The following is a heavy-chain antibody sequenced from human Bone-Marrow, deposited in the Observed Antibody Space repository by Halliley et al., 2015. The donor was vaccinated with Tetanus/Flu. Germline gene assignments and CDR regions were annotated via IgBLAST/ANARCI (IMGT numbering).Heavy chain of an antibody. CDR2: ISYRGTT. Sequence: LRLSCDVSGGFISTYYWTWIRQPPGKGLEWIGYISYRGTTNYNPSLQSRVTMSVYTSKNQFSLNVTSVTAADTAMYYCARGPNGDDAFDLWGQGTMVTVSS. CDR3: ARGPNGDDAFDL. D-gene: IGHD7-27*01. CDR1: GGFISTYY. V-gene: IGHV4-59*01. J-gene: IGHJ3*01.